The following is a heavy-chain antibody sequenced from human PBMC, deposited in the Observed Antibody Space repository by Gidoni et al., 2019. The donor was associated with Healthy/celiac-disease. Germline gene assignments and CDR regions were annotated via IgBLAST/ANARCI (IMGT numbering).Heavy chain of an antibody. D-gene: IGHD1-26*01. V-gene: IGHV3-23*01. CDR3: AKAGRVGATLDAFDI. Sequence: EVPLLASGGGLVQPGWSLRLSCAASGFTFTSYAMSWVRQAPGKGLEWVSAISGSGDSTYYADSVKGRFTISRDNSKNTLYLQMNSLRAEDTAVYYCAKAGRVGATLDAFDIWGQGTMVTVSS. CDR2: ISGSGDST. CDR1: GFTFTSYA. J-gene: IGHJ3*02.